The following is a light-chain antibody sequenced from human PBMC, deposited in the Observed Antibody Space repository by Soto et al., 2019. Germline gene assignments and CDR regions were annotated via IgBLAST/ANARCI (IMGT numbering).Light chain of an antibody. J-gene: IGKJ5*01. Sequence: EIVLTQSPGTVSLSPGESATLSCRASQSISRSDLAWYQHRPGQSPRLLIYGASSRATGIPDRFSGSGSGTDFTLTISRLEPEDFAVYYCQQYGSSSTFGQGTRLEIK. CDR1: QSISRSD. CDR2: GAS. CDR3: QQYGSSST. V-gene: IGKV3-20*01.